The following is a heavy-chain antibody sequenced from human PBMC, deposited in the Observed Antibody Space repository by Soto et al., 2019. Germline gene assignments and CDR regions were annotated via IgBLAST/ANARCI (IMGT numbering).Heavy chain of an antibody. CDR2: MNPNSGNT. J-gene: IGHJ6*02. Sequence: GASVKAPCKASGYTFTSYDINWVRQATGQGLEWMGWMNPNSGNTGYAQKFQGRVTMPRNTSISTAYMELSSLRSEDTAVYYCARSKWARIAARVAYYYGMDVWGQGTTVPVSS. D-gene: IGHD6-6*01. V-gene: IGHV1-8*01. CDR1: GYTFTSYD. CDR3: ARSKWARIAARVAYYYGMDV.